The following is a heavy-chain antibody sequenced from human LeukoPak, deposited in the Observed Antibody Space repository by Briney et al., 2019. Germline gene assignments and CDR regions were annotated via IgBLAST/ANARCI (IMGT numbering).Heavy chain of an antibody. CDR2: IYPGDSDT. CDR3: ARHSIEYTSSCAVDF. V-gene: IGHV5-51*01. CDR1: GYSFTNYW. Sequence: GESLKISCKGSGYSFTNYWIDWVRQMPGKGLEWMGIIYPGDSDTRYSPSFQGQVTISADKSINTAYLQWSSLRASDTAMYYCARHSIEYTSSCAVDFWGQGTPVTVSS. J-gene: IGHJ3*01. D-gene: IGHD6-6*01.